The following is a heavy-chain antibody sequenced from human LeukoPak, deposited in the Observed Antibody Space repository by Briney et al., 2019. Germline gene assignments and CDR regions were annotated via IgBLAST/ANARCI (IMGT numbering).Heavy chain of an antibody. CDR2: IRYDGSNK. D-gene: IGHD6-19*01. J-gene: IGHJ3*02. CDR1: GFTFSSYG. CDR3: ARDGAVAGTFMGAFDI. Sequence: GGSLRLSCAASGFTFSSYGMHWVRQAPGKGLEWVAFIRYDGSNKYYADSVKGRFTISRDNSKNTLYLQMNSLRAEDTAVYYCARDGAVAGTFMGAFDIWGQGTMVTVSS. V-gene: IGHV3-30*02.